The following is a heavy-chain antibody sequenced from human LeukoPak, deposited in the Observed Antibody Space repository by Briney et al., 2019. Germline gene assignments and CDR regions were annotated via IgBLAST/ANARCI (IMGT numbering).Heavy chain of an antibody. Sequence: GGSLRLSCTASGFTFGDYAMSWIRQAPGKGLEWVGFIRSKAYGETADYAASVKGRFTISRDNSKNTLYLQMNSLRAEDTAVYHCAKDLNPREAGATIDYWGQGTLVTVSS. CDR1: GFTFGDYA. CDR3: AKDLNPREAGATIDY. V-gene: IGHV3-49*03. J-gene: IGHJ4*02. CDR2: IRSKAYGETA. D-gene: IGHD1-26*01.